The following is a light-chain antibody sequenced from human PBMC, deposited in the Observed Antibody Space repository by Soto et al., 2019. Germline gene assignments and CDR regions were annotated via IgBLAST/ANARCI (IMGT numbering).Light chain of an antibody. CDR2: AAT. J-gene: IGKJ2*02. CDR3: LHYDSSSCT. V-gene: IGKV3-20*01. CDR1: QTVSNNY. Sequence: EIVLTQSPGTLSLSPGESATLSCSANQTVSNNYLAWYQQKPGQAPRLLIYAATSRTSGIPDRFSGSGSGTDFTLTISRLEPEDFAVYYCLHYDSSSCTFGPGARLDIK.